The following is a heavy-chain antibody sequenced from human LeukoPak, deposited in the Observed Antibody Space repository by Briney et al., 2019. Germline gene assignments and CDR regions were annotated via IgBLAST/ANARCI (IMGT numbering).Heavy chain of an antibody. CDR2: INPSGGST. CDR1: GYTFTSYY. V-gene: IGHV1-46*01. CDR3: ARDLKVVVAATAPSAGHMDY. Sequence: ASVKVSCKASGYTFTSYYMHWVRQAPGQGLEWMGIINPSGGSTSYAQKFQGRVTMTRDTSTSTVYMELSSLRSEDVAVYYCARDLKVVVAATAPSAGHMDYWGQGTLVTVSS. J-gene: IGHJ4*02. D-gene: IGHD2-15*01.